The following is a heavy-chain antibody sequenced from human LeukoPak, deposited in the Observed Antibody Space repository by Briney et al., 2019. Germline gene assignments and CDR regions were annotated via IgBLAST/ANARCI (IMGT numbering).Heavy chain of an antibody. CDR3: ASRVVVPAYYYDC. CDR1: DYSLSSGYY. V-gene: IGHV4-38-2*02. J-gene: IGHJ4*02. D-gene: IGHD2-2*01. Sequence: SETLSLTCTVSDYSLSSGYYWGWIRQPPGKGLEWIGSIYHSGGTYYNPSLKSRVTISVDTSKNQFSLKLTSVTAADTAIYYCASRVVVPAYYYDCWGQGTLVTVSS. CDR2: IYHSGGT.